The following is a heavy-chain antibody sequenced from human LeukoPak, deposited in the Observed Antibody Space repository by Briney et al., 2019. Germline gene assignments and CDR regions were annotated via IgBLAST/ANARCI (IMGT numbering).Heavy chain of an antibody. D-gene: IGHD5-18*01. V-gene: IGHV4-59*11. J-gene: IGHJ6*03. CDR2: ISNTGAT. CDR3: ARGSDSYGYPYYYYYYMDV. Sequence: PSETLSLTCTVSGVSISSLSWSWIRQPPGGGLESIGSISNTGATNYNPSPKSRVTISVDTSNNEVSLKVTSVNAADMAVYYCARGSDSYGYPYYYYYYMDVWGKGTTVTVSS. CDR1: GVSISSLS.